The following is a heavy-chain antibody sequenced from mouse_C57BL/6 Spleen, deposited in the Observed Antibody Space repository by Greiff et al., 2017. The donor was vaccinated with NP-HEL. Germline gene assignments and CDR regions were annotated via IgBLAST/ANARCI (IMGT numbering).Heavy chain of an antibody. CDR1: GFTFSNYW. J-gene: IGHJ3*01. D-gene: IGHD1-1*01. CDR3: TDYYGSSYWFAY. CDR2: IRLKSDNYAT. V-gene: IGHV6-3*01. Sequence: EVKLEESGGGLVQPGGSMKLSCVASGFTFSNYWMNWVRQSPEKGLEWVAQIRLKSDNYATHYAESVKGRFTISRDDSKSSVYLQMNNLRAEDTGIYYCTDYYGSSYWFAYWGQGTLVTVSA.